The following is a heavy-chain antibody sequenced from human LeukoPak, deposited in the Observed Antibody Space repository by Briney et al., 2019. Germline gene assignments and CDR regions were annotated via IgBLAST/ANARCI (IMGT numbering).Heavy chain of an antibody. CDR1: GYTFTSYD. J-gene: IGHJ5*02. D-gene: IGHD3-16*02. V-gene: IGHV1-8*01. CDR2: MNPNSGNT. Sequence: SVKVSCKASGYTFTSYDINWVRQATGQGLEWMGWMNPNSGNTGSAQRFQDRVTMTRDTSSSTAYMELRSPTSEDTAVYYCARGPLVRLPSSFDPWGQGTLVTVSS. CDR3: ARGPLVRLPSSFDP.